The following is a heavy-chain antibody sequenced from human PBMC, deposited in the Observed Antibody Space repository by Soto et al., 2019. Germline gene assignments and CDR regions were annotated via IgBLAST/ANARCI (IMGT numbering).Heavy chain of an antibody. J-gene: IGHJ4*02. CDR2: INPNSGGT. CDR1: GYTFTGYY. CDR3: ARGTTVTTYLFDY. D-gene: IGHD4-17*01. Sequence: EASVKVSCKASGYTFTGYYMHWVRQAPGQGLEWMGWINPNSGGTNYAQKFQGWVTMTRDTSISTAYMELSRLRSDDTAVYYCARGTTVTTYLFDYWGQGTLVTVSS. V-gene: IGHV1-2*04.